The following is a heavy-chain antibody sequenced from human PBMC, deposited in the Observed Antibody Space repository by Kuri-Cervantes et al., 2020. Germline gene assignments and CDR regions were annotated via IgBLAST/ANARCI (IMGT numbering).Heavy chain of an antibody. CDR3: AKGVPYDSKGNYFDY. V-gene: IGHV1-8*02. Sequence: ASVKVSCKASGYTYTSYDINWVRQATRQGLEWMGWMNPNSGNTGYAQKFQGRVTMTRNTSISTAYMELSSLRSGDTAVYYCAKGVPYDSKGNYFDYWGQGTLVTVSS. D-gene: IGHD3-22*01. CDR1: GYTYTSYD. CDR2: MNPNSGNT. J-gene: IGHJ4*02.